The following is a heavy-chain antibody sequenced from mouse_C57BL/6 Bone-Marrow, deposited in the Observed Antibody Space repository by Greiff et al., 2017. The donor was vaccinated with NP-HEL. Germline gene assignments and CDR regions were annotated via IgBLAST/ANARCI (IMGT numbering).Heavy chain of an antibody. D-gene: IGHD1-1*01. Sequence: QVQLQQPGAELVRPGTSVKLSCKASGYTFTSYWMHWVKQRPGQGLEWIGVIDPSDSYTNYNQKFKGKATLTVDTSSSTAYMQLSSLTSEDSAVYYCAREGLFITTVVATDYAMGYWGQGTSVTVSS. CDR1: GYTFTSYW. J-gene: IGHJ4*01. V-gene: IGHV1-59*01. CDR3: AREGLFITTVVATDYAMGY. CDR2: IDPSDSYT.